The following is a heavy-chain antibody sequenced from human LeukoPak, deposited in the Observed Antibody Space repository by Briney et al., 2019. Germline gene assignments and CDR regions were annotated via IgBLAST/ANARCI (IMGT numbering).Heavy chain of an antibody. CDR2: ISAYNGNT. CDR1: GYTFTSYG. D-gene: IGHD3-3*01. CDR3: ARDTPYYDFWSGPRGPFDY. Sequence: GASVKVSCKASGYTFTSYGISWVRQAPGQGLEWMGWISAYNGNTNYAQKLQGRVTMTTDTSTSTAYMELRSLRSDDTAVYYCARDTPYYDFWSGPRGPFDYWGQGTLVTVPS. V-gene: IGHV1-18*01. J-gene: IGHJ4*02.